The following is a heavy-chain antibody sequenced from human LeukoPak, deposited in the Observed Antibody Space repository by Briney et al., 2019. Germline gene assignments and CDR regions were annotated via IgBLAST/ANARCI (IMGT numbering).Heavy chain of an antibody. Sequence: PGRSLRLSCAASGFTFSNYGMHWVRQAPGKGLEWVAVISYDGSNKYYADSVKGRFTISRDNSKNTLYLQMNSLRAEDTAVYYCAKDVSYSSSPYYFDYWGQGTLVTVSS. CDR2: ISYDGSNK. CDR1: GFTFSNYG. D-gene: IGHD6-13*01. V-gene: IGHV3-30*18. J-gene: IGHJ4*02. CDR3: AKDVSYSSSPYYFDY.